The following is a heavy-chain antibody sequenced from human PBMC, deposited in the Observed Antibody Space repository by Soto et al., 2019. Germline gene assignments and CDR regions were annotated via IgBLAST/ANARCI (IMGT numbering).Heavy chain of an antibody. CDR2: ISYDGDNK. CDR3: AKGEVHIVATGMDV. Sequence: GRSRMRSCGPGGFSLTSYGMHWVRQAPGKGLEWVAVISYDGDNKYYADSVKGRFTISRDDSKNTVYLQMNSLRAEDTAVYYCAKGEVHIVATGMDVWGQGTTVTV. V-gene: IGHV3-30*18. D-gene: IGHD5-12*01. CDR1: GFSLTSYG. J-gene: IGHJ6*02.